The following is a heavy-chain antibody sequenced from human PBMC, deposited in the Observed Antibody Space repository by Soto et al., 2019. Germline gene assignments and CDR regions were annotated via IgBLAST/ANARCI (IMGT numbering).Heavy chain of an antibody. Sequence: SVTKSLTCTVSGASVISDSAYWTWIRQPPGKCLAWIGYVYYSGSTNYNPSLKSRVTISMDTSRNQLSLRLSSVTAADTAVYYCARERSTALVPNYFDFWGQGTLVTVPS. J-gene: IGHJ4*02. CDR2: VYYSGST. CDR1: GASVISDSAY. D-gene: IGHD5-18*01. V-gene: IGHV4-61*01. CDR3: ARERSTALVPNYFDF.